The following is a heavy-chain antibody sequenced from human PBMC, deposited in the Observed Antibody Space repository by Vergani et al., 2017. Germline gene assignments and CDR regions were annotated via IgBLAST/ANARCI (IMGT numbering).Heavy chain of an antibody. CDR2: IYYSGST. V-gene: IGHV4-39*01. CDR1: GGSISSSSYY. Sequence: QLQLQESGPGLVKPSETLSLTCTVSGGSISSSSYYWGWIRQPPGKGLEWIGSIYYSGSTYYNPSLKSRVTISVDTSKNQFSLKLSSVTAADTAVYYCTTRMHYDSSGWDVWGQGTTVTVSS. J-gene: IGHJ6*02. D-gene: IGHD3-22*01. CDR3: TTRMHYDSSGWDV.